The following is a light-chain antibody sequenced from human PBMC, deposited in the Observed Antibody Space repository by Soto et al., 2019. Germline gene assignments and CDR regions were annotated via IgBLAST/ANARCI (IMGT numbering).Light chain of an antibody. CDR1: SSDIGNNNV. CDR2: EDS. CDR3: SSDAGGDSPVL. V-gene: IGLV2-8*01. Sequence: QSALTQPPSASGSPGQSVSMSCTGSSSDIGNNNVVSWYQQHPGNAPKLMIYEDSKRPSGVPDRFSASKSGNTAALTVSGLQEDDEADYYYSSDAGGDSPVLFGAGTKLTVL. J-gene: IGLJ1*01.